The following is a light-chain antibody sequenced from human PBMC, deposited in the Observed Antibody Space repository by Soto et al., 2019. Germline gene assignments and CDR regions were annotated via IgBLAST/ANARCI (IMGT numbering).Light chain of an antibody. V-gene: IGKV3-20*01. CDR2: GAS. CDR3: QQYGSSPQT. CDR1: RSVSSSY. J-gene: IGKJ1*01. Sequence: IVLTQSPGTLSLSPGERATLSCRASRSVSSSYLAWYQQKPVQAPRLLIYGASSRATGIPDRFSGSGSGTDFTLTISRLEPEDFAVYYCQQYGSSPQTFGQGTKVDIK.